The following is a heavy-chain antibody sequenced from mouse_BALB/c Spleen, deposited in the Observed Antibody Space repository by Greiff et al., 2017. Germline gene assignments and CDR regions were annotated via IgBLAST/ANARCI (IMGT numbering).Heavy chain of an antibody. V-gene: IGHV5-6-5*01. D-gene: IGHD3-3*01. J-gene: IGHJ2*01. CDR2: ISSGGST. CDR3: ARRDGPYYFDY. Sequence: EVQLQQSGGGLVKPGGSLKLSCAASGFTFSSYAMSWVRQTPEKRLEWVASISSGGSTYYPDSVKGRFTISRDNARNILYLQMSSLRSEDTAMYYCARRDGPYYFDYWGQGTTLTVSS. CDR1: GFTFSSYA.